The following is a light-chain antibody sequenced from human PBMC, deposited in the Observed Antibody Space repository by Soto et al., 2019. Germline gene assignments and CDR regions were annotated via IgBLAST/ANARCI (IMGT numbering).Light chain of an antibody. CDR3: GTWDSGLSVVV. CDR1: NSNIGNKD. J-gene: IGLJ2*01. Sequence: QSVLTQPPSVSAAPGQKVTISCSGSNSNIGNKDVSWYQQIPGTAPKLLIYDNNRRPSGIPDRFSASKSGTLATLAITGLQTGDEADYYCGTWDSGLSVVVFGGGTKLTVL. CDR2: DNN. V-gene: IGLV1-51*01.